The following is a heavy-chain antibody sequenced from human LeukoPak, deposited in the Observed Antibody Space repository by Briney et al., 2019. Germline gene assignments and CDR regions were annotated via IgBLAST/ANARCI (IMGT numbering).Heavy chain of an antibody. D-gene: IGHD3-10*01. V-gene: IGHV3-30*02. J-gene: IGHJ4*02. Sequence: GGSLRLSCEASGFTFSSYGMHWVRQAPGKGLEWVAVVWNDGTKKYYADSVKGRFTISRDKSRNTLHLQMSSLRVEDTAVYYRVKDSSSGSYFDYWGQGTLVTVSS. CDR2: VWNDGTKK. CDR3: VKDSSSGSYFDY. CDR1: GFTFSSYG.